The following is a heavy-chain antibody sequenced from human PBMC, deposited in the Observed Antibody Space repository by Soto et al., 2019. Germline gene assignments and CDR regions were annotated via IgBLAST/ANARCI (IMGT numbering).Heavy chain of an antibody. V-gene: IGHV3-15*07. CDR1: GFTFSNAW. Sequence: PGGSLRLSCAASGFTFSNAWINWFRQAPGKGPEWVGRIKSKTDGGTTDFAAPVKGRFAISRDDSKNIAYMQMNSLKIEDTAVYYCSTDSYSDMTVVRLDNWGHGTLVTVSS. J-gene: IGHJ4*01. CDR2: IKSKTDGGTT. CDR3: STDSYSDMTVVRLDN. D-gene: IGHD3-22*01.